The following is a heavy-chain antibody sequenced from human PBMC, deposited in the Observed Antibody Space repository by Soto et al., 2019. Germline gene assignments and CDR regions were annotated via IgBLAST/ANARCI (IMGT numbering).Heavy chain of an antibody. D-gene: IGHD4-17*01. CDR1: GGSVSSGSYY. Sequence: SATLSLTCTVSGGSVSSGSYYWNWIRQPPGKGLEWIGYIYYSGSTNYNPSLKSRVTISVDTSKNQFSLKLSSVTAADTAVYYCARDSTVRKAYYYGMDVWGQGTTVTVSS. V-gene: IGHV4-61*01. J-gene: IGHJ6*02. CDR3: ARDSTVRKAYYYGMDV. CDR2: IYYSGST.